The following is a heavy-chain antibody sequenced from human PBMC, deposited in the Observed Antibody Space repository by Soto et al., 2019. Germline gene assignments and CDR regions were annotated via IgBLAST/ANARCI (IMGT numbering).Heavy chain of an antibody. Sequence: GGSLRLSCAASGFTFSSYWMHWVRQAPGRGLVWVSRINSDGSSTSYADSVKGRFTISRDNAKNTLYLQMNSLRAEDTAVYYCAGAAAGTRRGYYYYGMDVWGQGTTVTVSS. J-gene: IGHJ6*02. CDR3: AGAAAGTRRGYYYYGMDV. CDR2: INSDGSST. D-gene: IGHD6-13*01. CDR1: GFTFSSYW. V-gene: IGHV3-74*01.